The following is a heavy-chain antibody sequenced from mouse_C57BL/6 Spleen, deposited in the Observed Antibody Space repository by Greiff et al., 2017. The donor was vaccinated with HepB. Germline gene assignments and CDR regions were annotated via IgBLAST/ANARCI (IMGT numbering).Heavy chain of an antibody. D-gene: IGHD1-1*01. CDR3: ARSPSSYPYYFDY. V-gene: IGHV7-3*01. CDR1: GFTFTDYY. J-gene: IGHJ2*01. Sequence: EVKLQESGGGLVQPGGSLSLSCAASGFTFTDYYMSWVRQPPGKALEWLGFIRNKANGYTTEYSASVKGRFTISRDNSQSILYLQMNALRAEDSATYYCARSPSSYPYYFDYWGQGTTLTVSS. CDR2: IRNKANGYTT.